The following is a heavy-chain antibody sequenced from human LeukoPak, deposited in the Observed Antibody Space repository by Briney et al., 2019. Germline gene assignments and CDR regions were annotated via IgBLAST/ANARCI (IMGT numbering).Heavy chain of an antibody. D-gene: IGHD5-24*01. V-gene: IGHV1-2*02. Sequence: ASVKVSCKASGYTFTGYYMHWVRQAPGQGLEWMGWINPNSGGTNYAQKFQGRVTMTRDTSISTAYMELSRLRSDDTAVYYCAMLGYNYGDYYYYMDVWGKGTTVTISS. CDR3: AMLGYNYGDYYYYMDV. CDR2: INPNSGGT. J-gene: IGHJ6*03. CDR1: GYTFTGYY.